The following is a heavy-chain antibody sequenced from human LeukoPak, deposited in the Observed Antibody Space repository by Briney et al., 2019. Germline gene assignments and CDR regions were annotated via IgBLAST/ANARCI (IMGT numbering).Heavy chain of an antibody. CDR1: GGSMSPYH. D-gene: IGHD6-19*01. J-gene: IGHJ4*02. Sequence: SETLSLTCTVSGGSMSPYHWGWIRRPPGKGLEWTGYIYYSGSTNYNPYLNSRVTISVDPSKHQFSLRLSSVTAADTAIYYCARAVSGRFDYWGQGTLVTVSS. V-gene: IGHV4-59*08. CDR2: IYYSGST. CDR3: ARAVSGRFDY.